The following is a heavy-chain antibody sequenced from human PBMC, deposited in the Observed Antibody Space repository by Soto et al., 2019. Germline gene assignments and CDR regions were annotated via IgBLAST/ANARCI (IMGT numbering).Heavy chain of an antibody. CDR2: IKPYNGNT. V-gene: IGHV1-18*01. CDR3: ARDGFGIDY. D-gene: IGHD3-16*01. Sequence: QVQLVQSGAEVKKPGASVKVSCKASGYTFTSYGISWVRHAPGQGLEWMVWIKPYNGNTNYAQKLQGRVTMTTDTATNTAYMERRSLRSDDTAVYYCARDGFGIDYWGQGTLVTVSS. J-gene: IGHJ4*02. CDR1: GYTFTSYG.